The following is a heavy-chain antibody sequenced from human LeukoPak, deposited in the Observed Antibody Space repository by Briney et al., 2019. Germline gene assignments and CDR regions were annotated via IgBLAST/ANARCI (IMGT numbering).Heavy chain of an antibody. CDR1: GFAFSNFA. CDR3: ARDRERGPAAPGRKNWFDP. V-gene: IGHV3-30-3*01. D-gene: IGHD2-2*01. J-gene: IGHJ5*02. Sequence: PGGSLRLSCAASGFAFSNFAMHWVRQAPGKGLEWVAVISYDGSNKYYADSVKGRFTISRDNSKNTLYLQMNSLRAEDTAVYYCARDRERGPAAPGRKNWFDPWGQGTLVTVSS. CDR2: ISYDGSNK.